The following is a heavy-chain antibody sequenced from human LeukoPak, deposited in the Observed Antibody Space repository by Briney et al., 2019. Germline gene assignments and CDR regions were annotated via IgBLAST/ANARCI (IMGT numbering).Heavy chain of an antibody. J-gene: IGHJ4*02. Sequence: ASVKVSCKASGYTFTGYYMHWVRQAPGQGLEWMGRINPNNGGTYYAQEFQGRVTMTRDTSISTAHMELSRLTSDDTAVYYCAREAVADNFDYWGQGTLVIVSS. CDR1: GYTFTGYY. CDR3: AREAVADNFDY. CDR2: INPNNGGT. D-gene: IGHD6-19*01. V-gene: IGHV1-2*06.